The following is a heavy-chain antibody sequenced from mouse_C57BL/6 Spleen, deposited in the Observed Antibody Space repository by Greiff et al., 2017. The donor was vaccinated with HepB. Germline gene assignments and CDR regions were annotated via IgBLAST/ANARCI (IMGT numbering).Heavy chain of an antibody. Sequence: QVQLQQPGAELVMPGASVKLSCKASGYTFTSYWMHWVKQRPGQGLEWIGEIDPSDSYTNYNQKFKGKSTLTVDKSSSTAYMQLSSLTSEDSAVYYCARGTTTVVGAMDYWGQGTSVTVSS. J-gene: IGHJ4*01. CDR3: ARGTTTVVGAMDY. CDR1: GYTFTSYW. CDR2: IDPSDSYT. V-gene: IGHV1-69*01. D-gene: IGHD1-1*01.